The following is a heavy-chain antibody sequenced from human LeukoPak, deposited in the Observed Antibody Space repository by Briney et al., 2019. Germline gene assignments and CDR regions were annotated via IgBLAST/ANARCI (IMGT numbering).Heavy chain of an antibody. J-gene: IGHJ4*02. D-gene: IGHD3-10*01. CDR3: ARRIVTYYYGSGLDY. CDR2: IKQDESEE. Sequence: GGSLRLSCAASGFTFSSYWMSWVRQAPGKGLEWVANIKQDESEEYYVDSVKGRFTISRDNAKNSLYLQMNSLRAEDTAVYFCARRIVTYYYGSGLDYWGQGTQVTVSS. V-gene: IGHV3-7*01. CDR1: GFTFSSYW.